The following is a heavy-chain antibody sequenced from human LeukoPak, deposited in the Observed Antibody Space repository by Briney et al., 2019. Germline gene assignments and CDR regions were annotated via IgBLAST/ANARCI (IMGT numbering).Heavy chain of an antibody. D-gene: IGHD6-13*01. CDR3: VTSTGQQFIPYDY. CDR2: IYGADAA. J-gene: IGHJ4*02. Sequence: GGSLRLSCAASGFNVSSNYMTWLSPAPGKGLEWVSLIYGADAAYYAESVRGRFMISRDNLKNTLFLQMNSLRVEDTAVYYCVTSTGQQFIPYDYWGQGTHVTVSS. V-gene: IGHV3-66*02. CDR1: GFNVSSNY.